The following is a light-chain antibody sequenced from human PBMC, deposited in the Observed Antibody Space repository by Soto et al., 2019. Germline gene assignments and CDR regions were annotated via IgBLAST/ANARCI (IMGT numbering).Light chain of an antibody. J-gene: IGKJ4*01. CDR3: QQYNSYPLT. V-gene: IGKV1-5*01. Sequence: DIQMTQSPSTLSASVGDRVTITCRASQSISSWLAWYKQKPRKAPKLLIYDASSLESGEPSGFSGSGSGTEFTLTISSLQPEDFATYYCQQYNSYPLTYGGGTKVEIK. CDR1: QSISSW. CDR2: DAS.